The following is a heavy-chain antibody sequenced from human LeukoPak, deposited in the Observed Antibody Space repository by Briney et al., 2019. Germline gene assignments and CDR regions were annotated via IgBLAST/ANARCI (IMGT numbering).Heavy chain of an antibody. J-gene: IGHJ4*02. CDR2: IRYDGSNK. D-gene: IGHD5-18*01. V-gene: IGHV3-30*02. CDR3: ARGYSYRYGGSDH. CDR1: GFTFSSYG. Sequence: GGSLRLSCAASGFTFSSYGMHWVRQAPGKGLEWVAFIRYDGSNKYYADSVKGRFTISRDNSKNTLYLQMNSLRAEDTAVYYCARGYSYRYGGSDHWGQGTLVTVSS.